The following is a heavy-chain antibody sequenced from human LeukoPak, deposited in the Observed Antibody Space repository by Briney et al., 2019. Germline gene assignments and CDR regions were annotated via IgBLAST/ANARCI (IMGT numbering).Heavy chain of an antibody. J-gene: IGHJ5*02. D-gene: IGHD3-10*01. CDR2: IEEDGSEK. V-gene: IGHV3-7*01. CDR1: GLRFSRFW. CDR3: VAGATSFDP. Sequence: GGSLRLSCAASGLRFSRFWMSWVRQAPGKGLEWVANIEEDGSEKNYVDSVRGRFNISRDNAKKSLYLQMNSLRDGDTALYYCVAGATSFDPWGQGTLVTVSS.